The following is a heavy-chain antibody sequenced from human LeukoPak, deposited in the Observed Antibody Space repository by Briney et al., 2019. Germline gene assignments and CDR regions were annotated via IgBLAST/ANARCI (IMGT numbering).Heavy chain of an antibody. D-gene: IGHD1-26*01. CDR1: GYTFTSYY. CDR3: ARDPTYNGSLLGDAFDI. CDR2: INPSGGST. Sequence: ASVKVSCKASGYTFTSYYMHWVRQAPGQGLEWMGIINPSGGSTSYAQKFQGRVTMTRDTSTSTVYMELSSLRSEDTAVYYCARDPTYNGSLLGDAFDIWGQGTMVTVSS. V-gene: IGHV1-46*03. J-gene: IGHJ3*02.